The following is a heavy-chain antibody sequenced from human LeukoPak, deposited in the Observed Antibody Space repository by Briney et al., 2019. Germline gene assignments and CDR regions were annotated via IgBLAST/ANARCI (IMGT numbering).Heavy chain of an antibody. CDR1: GFIFSTYS. CDR2: ICRRSSTI. D-gene: IGHD4-17*01. Sequence: GGSLRLSCAASGFIFSTYSMNWVRQAPGKGLEWVSYICRRSSTIYYADSVKGRSTISRDNAKNSLYLQMNSLRAEDTAVYYCARDYGAWSYWGQGTLVTVSS. J-gene: IGHJ4*02. CDR3: ARDYGAWSY. V-gene: IGHV3-48*01.